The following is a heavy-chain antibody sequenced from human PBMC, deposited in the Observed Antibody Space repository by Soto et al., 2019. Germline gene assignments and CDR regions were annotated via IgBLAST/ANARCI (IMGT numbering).Heavy chain of an antibody. CDR2: IWYDGSNK. J-gene: IGHJ4*02. D-gene: IGHD1-7*01. V-gene: IGHV3-33*01. Sequence: QVQLVESGGGVVQPGRSLRLSCAASGFTFSSYGMHWVRQAPGKGLEWVAVIWYDGSNKYYADSVKGRFTISRDNSKNTLYVQMNSLRAEDTAVYYCARDPQLELLYYFDYWGQGTLVTVSS. CDR1: GFTFSSYG. CDR3: ARDPQLELLYYFDY.